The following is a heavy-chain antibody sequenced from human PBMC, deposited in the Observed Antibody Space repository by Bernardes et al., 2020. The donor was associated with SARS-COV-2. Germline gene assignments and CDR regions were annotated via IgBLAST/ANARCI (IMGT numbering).Heavy chain of an antibody. D-gene: IGHD5-18*01. CDR2: IIPIFGTA. V-gene: IGHV1-69*13. CDR1: GGTFSSYA. J-gene: IGHJ4*02. CDR3: ARSYSYGSIPHEFDY. Sequence: SVKVSCKASGGTFSSYAISWVRQAPGQGLEWMGGIIPIFGTANYAQKFQGRVTITADESTSTAYMELSSLRSEDTAVYYCARSYSYGSIPHEFDYWGQGTLVTVSS.